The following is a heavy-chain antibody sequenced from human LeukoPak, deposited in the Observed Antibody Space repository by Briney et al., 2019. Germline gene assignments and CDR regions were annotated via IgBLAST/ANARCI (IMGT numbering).Heavy chain of an antibody. V-gene: IGHV3-23*01. J-gene: IGHJ4*02. D-gene: IGHD3-10*01. Sequence: GGSLRLSCAASGFTFSSYAMSWVRQAPGKGLGWVSAISGSGGSTYYADSVKGRFTISRDNSKNTLYLQMNSLRAEDTAVYYCAKAYGSGTYYARIDYWGQGTLVTVSS. CDR1: GFTFSSYA. CDR3: AKAYGSGTYYARIDY. CDR2: ISGSGGST.